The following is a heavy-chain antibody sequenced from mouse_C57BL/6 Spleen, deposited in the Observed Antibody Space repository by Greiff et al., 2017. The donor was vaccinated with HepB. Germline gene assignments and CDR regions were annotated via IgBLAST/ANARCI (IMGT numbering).Heavy chain of an antibody. J-gene: IGHJ3*01. CDR3: ARGYYGSRDWFAY. V-gene: IGHV14-3*01. CDR2: IDPANGNT. D-gene: IGHD1-1*01. Sequence: VQLQLSVAELVRPGASVKLSCTASGFNIKNTYMHWVKQRPEQGLEWIGRIDPANGNTKYAPKFQGKATITADTSSNTAYLQLSSLTSEDTAIYYCARGYYGSRDWFAYWGQGTLVTVSA. CDR1: GFNIKNTY.